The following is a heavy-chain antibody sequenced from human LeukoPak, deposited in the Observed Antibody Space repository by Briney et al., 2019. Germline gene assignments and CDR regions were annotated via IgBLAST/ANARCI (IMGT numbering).Heavy chain of an antibody. J-gene: IGHJ4*02. CDR2: IYTSGST. D-gene: IGHD6-6*01. V-gene: IGHV4-59*10. Sequence: SETLSLTCAVYGGSFSGYSWSWIRQPAGKGLEWIGRIYTSGSTNYNPSLKSRVTISVDTSKNQFSLKLSSVTAADTAVYYCASGIAARAGRYWGQGTLVTVSS. CDR1: GGSFSGYS. CDR3: ASGIAARAGRY.